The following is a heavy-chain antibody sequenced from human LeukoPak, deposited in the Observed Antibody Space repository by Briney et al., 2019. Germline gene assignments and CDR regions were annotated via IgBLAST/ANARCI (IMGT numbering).Heavy chain of an antibody. CDR2: IRYDGSNK. Sequence: GGSLRLSCAASGFTFSNYGMHWVRQAPGKGLEWVAFIRYDGSNKYYADSVKGRFTISRDNSKNTLYLQMNSLRAEDTAVYYCAKDPYDFWSGYYDYWGQGTLVTVSS. J-gene: IGHJ4*02. CDR3: AKDPYDFWSGYYDY. V-gene: IGHV3-30*02. CDR1: GFTFSNYG. D-gene: IGHD3-3*01.